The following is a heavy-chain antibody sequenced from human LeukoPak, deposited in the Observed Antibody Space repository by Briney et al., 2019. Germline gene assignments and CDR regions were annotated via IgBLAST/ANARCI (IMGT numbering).Heavy chain of an antibody. Sequence: GESLKISCKGSGYSFTSYWISWVRQMPGKGLEWMGRIDPSDSYTNYSPSFQGHVTMSVDESISTAYLQWSSLKASDTAMYYCARHPLYSSAWYRAFDIWGQGTMVTVSS. CDR3: ARHPLYSSAWYRAFDI. D-gene: IGHD6-19*01. CDR1: GYSFTSYW. CDR2: IDPSDSYT. J-gene: IGHJ3*02. V-gene: IGHV5-10-1*01.